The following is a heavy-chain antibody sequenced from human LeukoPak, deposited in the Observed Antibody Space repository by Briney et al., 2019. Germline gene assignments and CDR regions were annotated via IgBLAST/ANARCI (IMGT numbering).Heavy chain of an antibody. V-gene: IGHV4-4*02. CDR2: IYHSGST. CDR3: AKDTSTVAGIADDY. D-gene: IGHD6-13*01. Sequence: PSETLSLTCAVSGGSISSSNWWSWVRQPPGKGLEWIGEIYHSGSTNYNPSLKSRVTISVDKSKNQFSLKLSSVTAADTAVYYCAKDTSTVAGIADDYWGQGTLVTVSS. J-gene: IGHJ4*02. CDR1: GGSISSSNW.